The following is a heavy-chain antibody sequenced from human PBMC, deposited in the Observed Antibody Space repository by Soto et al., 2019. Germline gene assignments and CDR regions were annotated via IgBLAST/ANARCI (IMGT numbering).Heavy chain of an antibody. V-gene: IGHV4-4*02. Sequence: QVHLQESGPGLVKPSGTLSLTCGVSGGSINNGYWWTWVRQPPGKGLEWIGEKHHSGSTNYNLSLKSRVSISLDKSKNQFSLILSSVTAADTAVYYCAYSSGWWRLDVWGQGTTVTVS. D-gene: IGHD6-19*01. J-gene: IGHJ6*02. CDR1: GGSINNGYW. CDR2: KHHSGST. CDR3: AYSSGWWRLDV.